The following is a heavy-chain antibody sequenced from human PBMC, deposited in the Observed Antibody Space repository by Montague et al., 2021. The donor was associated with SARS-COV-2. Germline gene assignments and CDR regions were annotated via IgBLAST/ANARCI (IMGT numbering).Heavy chain of an antibody. CDR1: EFTFSRSW. D-gene: IGHD2-15*01. J-gene: IGHJ6*02. V-gene: IGHV3-7*03. Sequence: SLRLSCAASEFTFSRSWMTWVRQAPGKGLEWVANIKQDGSEKYYVDSVKGRFTISRDNAKNSLYLQMNSLRPEDTAVYYCARTRYYTPDVWGQGTTVTVSS. CDR3: ARTRYYTPDV. CDR2: IKQDGSEK.